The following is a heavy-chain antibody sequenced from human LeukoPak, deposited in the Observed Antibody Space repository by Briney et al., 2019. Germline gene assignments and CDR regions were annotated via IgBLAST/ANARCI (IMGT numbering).Heavy chain of an antibody. CDR2: INPSKGDT. J-gene: IGHJ5*02. D-gene: IGHD3-16*01. V-gene: IGHV1-46*01. CDR1: GYTFTTHL. CDR3: ARVQPPFGRFDP. Sequence: ASVQLSCKTSGYTFTTHLVHWVRQAHGQGLEWMGRINPSKGDTHYAQKFQGRVTVTRDTSTSTVYMELSSLRFEDTAIYHCARVQPPFGRFDPWGQGTLVTVSS.